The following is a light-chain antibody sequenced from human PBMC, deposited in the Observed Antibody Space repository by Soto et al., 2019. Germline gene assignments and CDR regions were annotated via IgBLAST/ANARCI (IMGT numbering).Light chain of an antibody. V-gene: IGKV3-20*01. CDR1: QSVTSSY. J-gene: IGKJ2*01. Sequence: EIVLTQSPGTLSLSPGERATLSCRASQSVTSSYLAWYQQKPGQAPRLLIYGASTRATGLPDRFSGSGSGTDFTLTISRLEPEDLAVYYCQQYCNSPYTFGQGTKLEIK. CDR2: GAS. CDR3: QQYCNSPYT.